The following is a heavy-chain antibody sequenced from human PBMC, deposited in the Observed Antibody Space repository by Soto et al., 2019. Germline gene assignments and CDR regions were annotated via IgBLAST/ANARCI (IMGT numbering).Heavy chain of an antibody. D-gene: IGHD5-12*01. Sequence: QVQLVQSGAEEKKPGASVKVSCKASGYTFTSYAMHWVRQAPGQRLEWMGWINAGHGNTKYSQKFQGRVTITRDTSGSTAYMELSSLRSEDTAVYYCAGLSGFDYRGSWFDPWGQGTLVTVSS. CDR2: INAGHGNT. V-gene: IGHV1-3*05. CDR1: GYTFTSYA. J-gene: IGHJ5*02. CDR3: AGLSGFDYRGSWFDP.